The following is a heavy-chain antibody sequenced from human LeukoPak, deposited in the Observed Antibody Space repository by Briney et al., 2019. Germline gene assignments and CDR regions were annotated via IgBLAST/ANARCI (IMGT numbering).Heavy chain of an antibody. D-gene: IGHD3-3*01. CDR2: INHSGST. J-gene: IGHJ5*02. CDR1: GGSFSGYY. V-gene: IGHV4-34*01. Sequence: SETLSLSCAVYGGSFSGYYWSWIRQPPGKGLEWIGEINHSGSTNYNPSLKSRVTISVDTSKNQFSLKLSSVTAADTAVYYCARGANFWSGYYTNWFDPWGQGTLVTVSS. CDR3: ARGANFWSGYYTNWFDP.